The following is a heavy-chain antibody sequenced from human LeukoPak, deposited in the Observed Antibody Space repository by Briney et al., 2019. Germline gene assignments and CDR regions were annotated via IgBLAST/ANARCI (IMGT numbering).Heavy chain of an antibody. CDR3: ARNAVVVVPSYYYYYMDV. J-gene: IGHJ6*03. CDR2: INPSGGRA. Sequence: ASVKVSCKASGYTFTSLYMHWVRQAPGQGLEWMGVINPSGGRASYAQKFQGRVTMTRDTSTSTVYMELSSLRSEDTAVYYCARNAVVVVPSYYYYYMDVWGKGTTVTISS. V-gene: IGHV1-46*01. CDR1: GYTFTSLY. D-gene: IGHD2-15*01.